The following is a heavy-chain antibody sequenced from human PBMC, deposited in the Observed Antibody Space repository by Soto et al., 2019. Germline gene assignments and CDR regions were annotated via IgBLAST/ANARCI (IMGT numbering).Heavy chain of an antibody. CDR1: GASISYGGFS. D-gene: IGHD5-12*01. CDR3: ARGGGYDSFDY. CDR2: ISHLEST. J-gene: IGHJ4*02. V-gene: IGHV4-30-2*06. Sequence: QLQLQESGSGLVKTSETLSLTCTVSGASISYGGFSWSWIRQSPGKGLEWIGYISHLESTYFHPSFKSRLTMSIDRTRNQVSLKLSSVNDADIAVYYCARGGGYDSFDYWGQGVPVTVSS.